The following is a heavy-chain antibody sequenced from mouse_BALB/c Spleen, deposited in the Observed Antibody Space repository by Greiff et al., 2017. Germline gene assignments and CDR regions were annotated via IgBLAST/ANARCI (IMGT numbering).Heavy chain of an antibody. CDR3: ARDGGSSGYRD. CDR1: GFTFTDYY. V-gene: IGHV7-3*02. Sequence: EVQGVESGGGLVQPGGSLRLSCATSGFTFTDYYMSWVRQPPGKALEWLGFIRNKANGYTTEYSASVKGRFTISRDNSQSILYLQMNTLRAEDSATYYCARDGGSSGYRDWGQGTTLTVSA. CDR2: IRNKANGYTT. D-gene: IGHD3-1*01. J-gene: IGHJ2*01.